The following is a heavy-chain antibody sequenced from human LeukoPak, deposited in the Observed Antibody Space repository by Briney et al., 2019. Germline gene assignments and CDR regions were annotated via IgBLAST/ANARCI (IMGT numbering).Heavy chain of an antibody. CDR3: AKVPRPDCYFDY. V-gene: IGHV3-23*01. CDR2: IIGSGGRT. CDR1: GFIFSSYD. J-gene: IGHJ4*02. Sequence: AGGSLRLSCSASGFIFSSYDMSWVRQAPGKGLEWVSSIIGSGGRTIYADSVRGRVIISRDRSKNTLYLQMSSLRAEDTAVYYCAKVPRPDCYFDYWGQGSLVTVSS. D-gene: IGHD2-21*02.